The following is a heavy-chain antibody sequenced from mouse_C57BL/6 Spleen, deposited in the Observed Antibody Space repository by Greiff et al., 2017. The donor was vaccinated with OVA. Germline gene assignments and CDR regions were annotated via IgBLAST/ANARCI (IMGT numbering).Heavy chain of an antibody. CDR3: ARAMVTTGGSFDY. D-gene: IGHD2-2*01. Sequence: EVQVVESGGGLVKPGGSLKLSCAASGFTFSDYGMHWVRQAPEKGLEWVAYISSGSSTIYSADTVTGRFTISRDNAKNTLFMQMTSLRSEDTAMYYCARAMVTTGGSFDYWGQGTTLTVSS. V-gene: IGHV5-17*01. CDR2: ISSGSSTI. CDR1: GFTFSDYG. J-gene: IGHJ2*01.